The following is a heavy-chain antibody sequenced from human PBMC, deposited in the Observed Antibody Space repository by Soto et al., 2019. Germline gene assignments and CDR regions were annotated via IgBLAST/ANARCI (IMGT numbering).Heavy chain of an antibody. Sequence: QVQLVQSGAEVKKPGASVKVSCKASGYTFTSYGISWVRQAPGQGLEWMGWISAYNDNTNYAHKHNGRVTMITNTSTHIAYMDLRSLRSDDTAVDYCARDEFGDPGDYWGQGPLVTVS. CDR1: GYTFTSYG. CDR2: ISAYNDNT. CDR3: ARDEFGDPGDY. D-gene: IGHD4-17*01. V-gene: IGHV1-18*01. J-gene: IGHJ4*02.